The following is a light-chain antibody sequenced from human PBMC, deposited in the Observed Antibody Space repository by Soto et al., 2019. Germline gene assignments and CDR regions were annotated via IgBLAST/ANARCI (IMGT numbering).Light chain of an antibody. CDR3: QQYGRSPRT. CDR1: QSVSSTY. J-gene: IGKJ1*01. CDR2: SAS. Sequence: EIVLTQSPATLSLSPGERATLSCRASQSVSSTYLAWYQQKPGQAPRLLIYSASSRATGIPDRFRGSGSATDFTLTISRLEPEDFAVYYCQQYGRSPRTFGQGTKVDIK. V-gene: IGKV3-20*01.